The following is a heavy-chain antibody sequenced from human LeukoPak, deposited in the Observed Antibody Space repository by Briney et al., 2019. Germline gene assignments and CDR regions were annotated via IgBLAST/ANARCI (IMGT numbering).Heavy chain of an antibody. V-gene: IGHV3-21*01. J-gene: IGHJ4*02. Sequence: GGSLRLSCAASGFTFSIYSMNWVRQAPGKGLEWVSSISSSSSYIYYADSVKGRFTVSRDNAKNSLYLQMNSLRAEDTAVYYCARDPIWQQQLFDYWGQGTLVTVSS. CDR1: GFTFSIYS. D-gene: IGHD6-13*01. CDR3: ARDPIWQQQLFDY. CDR2: ISSSSSYI.